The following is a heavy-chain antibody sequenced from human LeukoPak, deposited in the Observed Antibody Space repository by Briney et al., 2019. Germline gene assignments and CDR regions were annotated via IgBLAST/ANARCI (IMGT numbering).Heavy chain of an antibody. V-gene: IGHV4-31*03. J-gene: IGHJ6*02. Sequence: SQTLSLTCTVSGGSISSGGYYWSWIRQHPGKGLEWIGYIYYSGSTYYNPSLRSRVTISVETSKNQFSLKLSSVTAADTAVYYCARTVAGGGFYYYYGMDVWGQGTTVTVSS. CDR3: ARTVAGGGFYYYYGMDV. CDR1: GGSISSGGYY. CDR2: IYYSGST. D-gene: IGHD6-19*01.